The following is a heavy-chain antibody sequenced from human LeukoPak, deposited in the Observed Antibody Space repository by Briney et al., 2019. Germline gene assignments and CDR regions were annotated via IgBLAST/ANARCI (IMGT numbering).Heavy chain of an antibody. Sequence: SETLSLPFPVSGGSISSYYWSWLRPPPGKGLEWIGYIYYSGSTNYNPSLKSRVTISVDTSKNQFSLKLSSVTAADTAVYYCAREVEDKGLGYWGQGTLVTVSS. CDR3: AREVEDKGLGY. J-gene: IGHJ4*02. CDR2: IYYSGST. CDR1: GGSISSYY. V-gene: IGHV4-59*01. D-gene: IGHD2-15*01.